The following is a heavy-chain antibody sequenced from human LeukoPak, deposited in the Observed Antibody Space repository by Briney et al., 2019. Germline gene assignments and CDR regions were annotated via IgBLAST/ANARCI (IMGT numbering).Heavy chain of an antibody. CDR3: APPGYSGSYFTFDY. CDR2: ISGSGGST. D-gene: IGHD1-26*01. V-gene: IGHV3-23*01. CDR1: GFTFSSYA. J-gene: IGHJ4*02. Sequence: GGSLRLSCAASGFTFSSYAMSWVRQAPGKGLEWVSAISGSGGSTYYADSVKGRFTISRDNSKNTLYLQMNSLRAEDTAVYYCAPPGYSGSYFTFDYWGQGTLVTVSS.